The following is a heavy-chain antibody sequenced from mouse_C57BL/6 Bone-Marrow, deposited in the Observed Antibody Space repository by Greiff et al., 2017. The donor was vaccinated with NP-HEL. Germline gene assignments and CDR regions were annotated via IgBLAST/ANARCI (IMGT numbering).Heavy chain of an antibody. CDR2: IDPSDSYT. J-gene: IGHJ2*01. CDR1: GYTFTSYW. V-gene: IGHV1-59*01. CDR3: ARSEVTTVVDDYFDY. D-gene: IGHD1-1*01. Sequence: VQLQQPGAELVRPGTSVKLSCKASGYTFTSYWMHWVKQRPGQGLEWIGVIDPSDSYTNYTQKFKGKATLTVDTSSSTAYMQLSSLTSEDSAVYYCARSEVTTVVDDYFDYWGQGTTLTVSA.